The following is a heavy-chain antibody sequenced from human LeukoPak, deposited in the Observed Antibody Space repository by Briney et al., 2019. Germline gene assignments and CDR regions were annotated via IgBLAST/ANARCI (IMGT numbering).Heavy chain of an antibody. CDR3: AREVDDSSGYPIYYFDY. CDR2: IIPIFGTA. Sequence: ASVKVSCKASGGTFSSYAISWVRQAPGQGLEWMGGIIPIFGTANYAQKFQGRVTITADESTSTAYMELSSLRSEDTAVYYCAREVDDSSGYPIYYFDYWGQRTLVTVSS. J-gene: IGHJ4*02. D-gene: IGHD3-22*01. V-gene: IGHV1-69*13. CDR1: GGTFSSYA.